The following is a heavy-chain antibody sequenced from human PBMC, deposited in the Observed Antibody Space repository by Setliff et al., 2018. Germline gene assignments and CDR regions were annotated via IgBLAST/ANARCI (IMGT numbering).Heavy chain of an antibody. J-gene: IGHJ6*02. CDR2: IHPSGST. V-gene: IGHV4-61*02. D-gene: IGHD2-8*01. CDR3: AKEHVVISFVTNTHHHYGMDV. CDR1: GDSISSGSYH. Sequence: PSETLSLTCTVSGDSISSGSYHWSWIRKPAGKGLEWIGRIHPSGSTNYNPSLKSRVSISADTSMNHFSLRMTSVSAADTAVYYCAKEHVVISFVTNTHHHYGMDVWGQGATVTVSS.